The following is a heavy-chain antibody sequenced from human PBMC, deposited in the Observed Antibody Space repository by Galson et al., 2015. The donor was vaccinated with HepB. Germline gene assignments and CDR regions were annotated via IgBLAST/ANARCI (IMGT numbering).Heavy chain of an antibody. CDR2: ISYDGSDK. V-gene: IGHV3-30-3*01. CDR1: GFTFGSYG. CDR3: ARDSSGYYELDY. Sequence: CAASGFTFGSYGMNWVRQAPGKGLELVAAISYDGSDKYYADSVKGRFTISRANSKNTLYLQMNSLRAEDTALYYCARDSSGYYELDYWGRGTLVTVSS. D-gene: IGHD3-22*01. J-gene: IGHJ4*02.